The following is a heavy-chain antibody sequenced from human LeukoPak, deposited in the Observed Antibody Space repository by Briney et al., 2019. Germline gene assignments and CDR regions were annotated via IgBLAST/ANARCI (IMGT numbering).Heavy chain of an antibody. V-gene: IGHV4-59*01. CDR1: AGCISGYN. CDR3: ARDSGSGWRPEYFQH. J-gene: IGHJ1*01. Sequence: SEPLSHISSGSAGCISGYNSGWIGQPPGKGLEWIGYIYYSGSTNYNPSLKSRVTISVDTSKNQFSLKLSSVTAADTAVYYCARDSGSGWRPEYFQHWGQGTLVTVSS. D-gene: IGHD6-19*01. CDR2: IYYSGST.